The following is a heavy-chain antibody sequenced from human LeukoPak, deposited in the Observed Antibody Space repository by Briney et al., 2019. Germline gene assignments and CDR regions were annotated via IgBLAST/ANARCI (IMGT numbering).Heavy chain of an antibody. CDR2: VYYGGST. V-gene: IGHV4-38-2*01. CDR3: ARSLSTAGIDY. D-gene: IGHD2-2*01. J-gene: IGHJ4*02. Sequence: SQTLSLTCAVSGYSISSGLYWGWIRQPPGKGLEWIGSVYYGGSTYYNPSLKSRVTISVDTSKNQFSLNLRSVTAADTAVYYCARSLSTAGIDYWGQGTLVTVSS. CDR1: GYSISSGLY.